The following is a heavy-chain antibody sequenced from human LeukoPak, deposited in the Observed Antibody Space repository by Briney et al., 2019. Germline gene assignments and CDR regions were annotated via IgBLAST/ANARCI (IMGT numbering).Heavy chain of an antibody. Sequence: PGGSLRLSCAASGFTFNSYDMSWVRQAPGKGLEWVSDINGSGCSTYYADSVKGRFTISRDNSKNTLYLQMNSLRAEDTAVYYCAKDPFVVVAATKEDNWFDPWGQGTLVTVSS. CDR2: INGSGCST. V-gene: IGHV3-23*01. J-gene: IGHJ5*02. CDR3: AKDPFVVVAATKEDNWFDP. D-gene: IGHD2-15*01. CDR1: GFTFNSYD.